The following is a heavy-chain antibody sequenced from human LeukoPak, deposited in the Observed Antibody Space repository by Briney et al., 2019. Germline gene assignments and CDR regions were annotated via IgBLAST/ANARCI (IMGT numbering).Heavy chain of an antibody. CDR2: INHSGST. D-gene: IGHD2-2*03. Sequence: PSETLSLTCTVYGGSFSGYYWSWIRQPPGKGLEWIGEINHSGSTNYNPSLKSRVTISVDTSKNQFSLKLSSVTAADTAVYYCARGILDIVVVEAFDIWGQGTMVTVSS. V-gene: IGHV4-34*01. J-gene: IGHJ3*02. CDR3: ARGILDIVVVEAFDI. CDR1: GGSFSGYY.